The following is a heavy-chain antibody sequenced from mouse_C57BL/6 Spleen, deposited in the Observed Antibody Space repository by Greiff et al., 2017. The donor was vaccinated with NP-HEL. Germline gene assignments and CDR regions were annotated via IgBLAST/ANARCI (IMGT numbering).Heavy chain of an antibody. CDR1: GYAFSSYW. Sequence: QVQLQQSGAELVKPGASVKISCKASGYAFSSYWMNWVKQRPGKGLEWIGQIYPGDGDTNYNGKFKGKATLTADKSSSTAYMQLSSLTSEDSAVYFCARHPYDYDLYYYAMDYWGQGTSVTVSS. J-gene: IGHJ4*01. D-gene: IGHD2-4*01. V-gene: IGHV1-80*01. CDR3: ARHPYDYDLYYYAMDY. CDR2: IYPGDGDT.